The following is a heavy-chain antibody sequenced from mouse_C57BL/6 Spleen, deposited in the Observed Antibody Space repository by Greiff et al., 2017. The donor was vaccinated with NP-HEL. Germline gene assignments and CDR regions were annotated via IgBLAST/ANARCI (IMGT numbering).Heavy chain of an antibody. CDR2: ISYDGSN. CDR3: ARDHDYEGYAMDY. D-gene: IGHD2-4*01. V-gene: IGHV3-6*01. CDR1: GYSITSGYY. J-gene: IGHJ4*01. Sequence: EVQLVESGPGLVKPSQSLSLTCSVTGYSITSGYYWNWIRQFPGNKLEWMGYISYDGSNNYNPSLKNRISITRDTSKNQFFLKLNSVTTEDTATYYCARDHDYEGYAMDYWGQGTSVTVSS.